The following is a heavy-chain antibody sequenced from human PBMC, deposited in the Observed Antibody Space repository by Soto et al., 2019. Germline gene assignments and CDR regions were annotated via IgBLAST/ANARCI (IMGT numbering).Heavy chain of an antibody. CDR1: GFTFSSYT. V-gene: IGHV3-23*01. CDR3: VRGRYGSEIH. J-gene: IGHJ4*02. D-gene: IGHD3-10*01. CDR2: ISSSGGST. Sequence: EVQLLESGGGLVQPGGSLRLSCAASGFTFSSYTMSWVRQGPGKGLEWVSGISSSGGSTVYADSVKGRFTISRDNFKNALFLQMNSLRTEDTATYYCVRGRYGSEIHWGQGTKVIVSS.